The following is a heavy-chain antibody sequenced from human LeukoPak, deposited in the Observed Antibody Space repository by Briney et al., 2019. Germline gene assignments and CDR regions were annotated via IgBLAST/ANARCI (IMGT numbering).Heavy chain of an antibody. J-gene: IGHJ6*02. V-gene: IGHV3-11*05. CDR2: ISTSSYT. CDR1: GFTFSDYY. CDR3: ARGHHGMDV. Sequence: GGSLRLSCAASGFTFSDYYMSWIRQAPGKGLEWVSYISTSSYTDYADSVKGRFTISRDNAKNSVYLQMNSLRAEDTAVYYCARGHHGMDVWGQGTTVTVSS.